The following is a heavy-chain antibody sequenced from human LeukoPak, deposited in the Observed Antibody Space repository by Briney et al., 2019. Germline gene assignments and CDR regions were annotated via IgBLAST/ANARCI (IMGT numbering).Heavy chain of an antibody. Sequence: GGSLRLSCAASGFTFSSYWMSWVRQAPGKGLEWVANIKQDGSEKYYVDSVKGRFTISRDNAKNSLYLQMSSLRAEDTAVYYCARDLDFWSGYPSFDYWGQGTLVTVSS. J-gene: IGHJ4*02. CDR1: GFTFSSYW. CDR2: IKQDGSEK. V-gene: IGHV3-7*01. D-gene: IGHD3-3*01. CDR3: ARDLDFWSGYPSFDY.